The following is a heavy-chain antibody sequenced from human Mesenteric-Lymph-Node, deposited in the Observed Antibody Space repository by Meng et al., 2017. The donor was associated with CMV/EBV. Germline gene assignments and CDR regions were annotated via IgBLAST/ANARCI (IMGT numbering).Heavy chain of an antibody. V-gene: IGHV3-21*01. CDR3: ARERGGLCSSTNCQETFDY. D-gene: IGHD2-2*01. J-gene: IGHJ4*02. Sequence: ESLKISCAASGFTFSSYSMNWVRQAPGKGLEWVSSISSSSSYIYYADSVKGRFTISRDNAKNSLYLQMNSLRAEDTAVYYCARERGGLCSSTNCQETFDYWGQGTVVTVSS. CDR1: GFTFSSYS. CDR2: ISSSSSYI.